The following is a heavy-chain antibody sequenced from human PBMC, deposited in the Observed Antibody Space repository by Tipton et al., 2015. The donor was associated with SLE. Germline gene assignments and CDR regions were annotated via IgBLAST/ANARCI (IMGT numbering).Heavy chain of an antibody. CDR2: IYFSGST. V-gene: IGHV4-31*03. D-gene: IGHD6-13*01. Sequence: TLSLTCSVSGASISSGGHYWSWIRQHPEKGLEWIGYIYFSGSTYYNPSLKSRVSISVDTSENQFSLKLSSVTAADTAVYYCARGSIAADVTSWGAFDIWGQGTMVTVSS. CDR3: ARGSIAADVTSWGAFDI. J-gene: IGHJ3*02. CDR1: GASISSGGHY.